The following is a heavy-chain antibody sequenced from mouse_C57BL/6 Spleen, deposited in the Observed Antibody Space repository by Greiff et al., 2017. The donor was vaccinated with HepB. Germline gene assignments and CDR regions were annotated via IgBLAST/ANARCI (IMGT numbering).Heavy chain of an antibody. D-gene: IGHD1-1*01. V-gene: IGHV1-50*01. CDR1: GYTFTSYW. J-gene: IGHJ2*01. CDR2: IDPSDSYT. CDR3: ARSDYYGSSSYFDY. Sequence: VQLQQSGAELVKPGASVKLSCKASGYTFTSYWMQWVKQRPGQGLEWIGEIDPSDSYTNYNQKFKGKATLTVATSSSTAYMQLSSLPSEDSAVYYCARSDYYGSSSYFDYWGQGTTRTVSS.